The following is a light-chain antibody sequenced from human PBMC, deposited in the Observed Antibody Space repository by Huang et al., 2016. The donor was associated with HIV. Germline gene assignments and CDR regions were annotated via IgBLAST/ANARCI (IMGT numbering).Light chain of an antibody. CDR3: QQRSNWPGFT. CDR1: QCVSSY. V-gene: IGKV3-11*01. CDR2: DAS. Sequence: EIVLTQSPATLSLSPGERATLSCRASQCVSSYLAWYQQKPGQAPRLLIYDASNRATGIPARFSGSGSGTDFTLTISSLEPEDFAVYYGQQRSNWPGFTFGPGTKVDIK. J-gene: IGKJ3*01.